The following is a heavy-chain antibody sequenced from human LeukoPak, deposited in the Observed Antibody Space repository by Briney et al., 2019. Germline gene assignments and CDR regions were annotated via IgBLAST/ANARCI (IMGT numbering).Heavy chain of an antibody. V-gene: IGHV6-1*01. CDR2: TYYRSKWYN. CDR3: ARAGKLVGLVDY. J-gene: IGHJ4*02. D-gene: IGHD6-13*01. CDR1: GDSVSRNSAA. Sequence: PSQTLSLTCAISGDSVSRNSAACNSSRQSPSRGLEWLGRTYYRSKWYNDYAVSVKSRITINPDTSKNQFSLQLNSVTPEDTAVYYCARAGKLVGLVDYWGQGTLVTVSS.